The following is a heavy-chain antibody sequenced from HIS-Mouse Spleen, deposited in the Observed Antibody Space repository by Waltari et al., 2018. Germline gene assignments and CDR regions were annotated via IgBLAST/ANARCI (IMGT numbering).Heavy chain of an antibody. V-gene: IGHV4-34*01. J-gene: IGHJ4*02. D-gene: IGHD3-22*01. CDR1: GGSFSGYY. Sequence: QVQLQQWGAGLLKPSETLSLTCAVYGGSFSGYYWSWIRQPPGKGLEWIGEINHSGSTNYNPSLKSRVTISVDTSKNQFSLKLSSVTAADTAVYYCARVTGAGDYYDSSGYSYFDYWGQGTLVTVSS. CDR3: ARVTGAGDYYDSSGYSYFDY. CDR2: INHSGST.